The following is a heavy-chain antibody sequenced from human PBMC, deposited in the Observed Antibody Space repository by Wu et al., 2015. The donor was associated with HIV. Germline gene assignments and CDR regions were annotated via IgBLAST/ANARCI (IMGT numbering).Heavy chain of an antibody. CDR3: AATGIAVAGTYYYYYYMDV. V-gene: IGHV1-69*12. CDR1: GGTFSSYA. J-gene: IGHJ6*03. D-gene: IGHD6-19*01. CDR2: IIPIFGTA. Sequence: QVQLVQSGAEVKKPGSSVKVSCKASGGTFSSYAISWVRQAPGQGLEWMGGIIPIFGTANYAQKFQGRVTITADESTSTAYMELSSLRSEDTAVYYCAATGIAVAGTYYYYYYMDVWGKRDQRSPSP.